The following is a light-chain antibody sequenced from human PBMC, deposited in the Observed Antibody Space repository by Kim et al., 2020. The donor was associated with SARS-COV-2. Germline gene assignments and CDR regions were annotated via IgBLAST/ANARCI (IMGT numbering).Light chain of an antibody. CDR3: SSYISGNTPV. CDR1: SSDFTNYNY. Sequence: QSALTQPASVSGSPGQSITISCTGTSSDFTNYNYVSWYQQHPGKAPKLMIFDVNSRPSGVSYRFSGSKSGHTASLTISGLQAEDEADYYCSSYISGNTPVFGSGTKVTVL. V-gene: IGLV2-14*03. CDR2: DVN. J-gene: IGLJ1*01.